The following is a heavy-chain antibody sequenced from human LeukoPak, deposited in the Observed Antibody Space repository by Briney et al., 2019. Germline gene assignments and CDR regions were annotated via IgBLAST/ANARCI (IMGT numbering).Heavy chain of an antibody. CDR2: IYYSGST. Sequence: SETLSLTCTVSGGSISSSSYYWGWIRQPPGKGLEWIGSIYYSGSTYYNPSLKSRVTISVDTSKNQFSLKLSSVTAADTAVYDCARHDSSNLPYYHYIDVWGKGTTVTVSS. CDR3: ARHDSSNLPYYHYIDV. J-gene: IGHJ6*03. V-gene: IGHV4-39*01. CDR1: GGSISSSSYY. D-gene: IGHD4-11*01.